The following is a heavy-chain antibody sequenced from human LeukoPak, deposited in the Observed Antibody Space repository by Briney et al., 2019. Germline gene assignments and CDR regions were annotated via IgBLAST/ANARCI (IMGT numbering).Heavy chain of an antibody. V-gene: IGHV1-18*01. Sequence: GASVKVSCKASGYTFTSYGISWVRQAPGQGLEWMGWISAYNGNTNYAQKLQGRVTMTTDTSTNTAYMELRSLRSDDTAVYYCARRMGGSYYERGLVFWGQGTLVTVSS. J-gene: IGHJ4*02. CDR1: GYTFTSYG. CDR3: ARRMGGSYYERGLVF. D-gene: IGHD1-26*01. CDR2: ISAYNGNT.